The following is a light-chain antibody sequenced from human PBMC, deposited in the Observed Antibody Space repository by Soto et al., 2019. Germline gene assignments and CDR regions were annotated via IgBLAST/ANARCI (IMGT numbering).Light chain of an antibody. CDR3: SSYTSTGTRM. Sequence: QSALTQPASVSGSPGQSITISCTGTSSDVGGYNYVSWYQQHPGKAPKLMIYEVINRPSGVSNRFSGSKSGNTASLTISGLQAEDEADYYCSSYTSTGTRMFGGGTKLTVL. V-gene: IGLV2-14*01. CDR2: EVI. CDR1: SSDVGGYNY. J-gene: IGLJ3*02.